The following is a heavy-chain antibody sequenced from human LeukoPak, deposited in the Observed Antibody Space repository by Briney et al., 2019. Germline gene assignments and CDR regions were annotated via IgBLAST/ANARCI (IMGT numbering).Heavy chain of an antibody. CDR1: GFTFSSYV. D-gene: IGHD3-22*01. Sequence: GGSLRLSCAASGFTFSSYVMSWVRQAPGKGLEWVSAISGSGGSTYYADSVKGRFTISRDNSKNTLYMQMNSLRAEDTAVYYCAKSHDSSGSDYRGQGTLVTVSS. CDR3: AKSHDSSGSDY. J-gene: IGHJ4*02. CDR2: ISGSGGST. V-gene: IGHV3-23*01.